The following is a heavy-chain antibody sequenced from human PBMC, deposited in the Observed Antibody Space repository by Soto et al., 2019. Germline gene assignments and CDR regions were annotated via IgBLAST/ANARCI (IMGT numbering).Heavy chain of an antibody. CDR2: ISSNGGST. Sequence: GGSLRLSCSASGFTFSSYAMHWVRQAPGKGLEYVSAISSNGGSTYYADSVKGRFTISRDNSKNTLYLQMSSLRAEDTAVYYCVKDWRGSSTENYYYYYGMDVWGQGTTVTVSS. D-gene: IGHD6-6*01. CDR1: GFTFSSYA. CDR3: VKDWRGSSTENYYYYYGMDV. V-gene: IGHV3-64D*08. J-gene: IGHJ6*02.